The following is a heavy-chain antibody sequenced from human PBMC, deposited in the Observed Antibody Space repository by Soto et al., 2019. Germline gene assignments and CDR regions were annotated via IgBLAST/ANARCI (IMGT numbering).Heavy chain of an antibody. CDR2: ISGSGGST. CDR1: GFTFSSYA. J-gene: IGHJ5*02. CDR3: AEHSSGWYNWFDP. D-gene: IGHD6-19*01. Sequence: EVQLLESGGGLVQPGGSLRLSCAASGFTFSSYAMSWVRQAPGKGLEWVSAISGSGGSTYYADSVKGRFTISRDNSKNTLYLEINSLRAEDTAVYYCAEHSSGWYNWFDPWGQGTLVTVSS. V-gene: IGHV3-23*01.